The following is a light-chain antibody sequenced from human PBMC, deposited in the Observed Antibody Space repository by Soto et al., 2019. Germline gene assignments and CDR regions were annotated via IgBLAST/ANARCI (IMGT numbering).Light chain of an antibody. J-gene: IGLJ2*01. V-gene: IGLV2-14*01. Sequence: QSALTQPASVSGSPGQSITISCTGTSSDVGGYNHVAWYQQYPGKAPKLIIFEVNNRPSGVPDRFSGSKSGNTASLTISGLQAEDEADYYCSLYTSSSTVAFGGGTKLTVL. CDR3: SLYTSSSTVA. CDR1: SSDVGGYNH. CDR2: EVN.